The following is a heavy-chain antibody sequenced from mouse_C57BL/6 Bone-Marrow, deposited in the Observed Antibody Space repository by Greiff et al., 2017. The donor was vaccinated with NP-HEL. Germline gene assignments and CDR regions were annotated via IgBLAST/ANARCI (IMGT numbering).Heavy chain of an antibody. Sequence: EVQGVESGGGLVKPGGSLKLSCAASGFTFSSYAMSWVRQTPETRLEWVATISDGGSYTYYPDNVKGRFTISRDNAKNNLYLQMSHLKSEDTAMYYCARGGWVFAYGGQGTLVTVSA. CDR1: GFTFSSYA. V-gene: IGHV5-4*01. D-gene: IGHD3-3*01. J-gene: IGHJ3*01. CDR3: ARGGWVFAY. CDR2: ISDGGSYT.